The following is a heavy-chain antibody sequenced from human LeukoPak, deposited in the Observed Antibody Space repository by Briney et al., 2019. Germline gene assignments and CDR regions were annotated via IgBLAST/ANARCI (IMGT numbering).Heavy chain of an antibody. CDR3: ARSTVTDPFDY. V-gene: IGHV1-18*04. J-gene: IGHJ4*02. D-gene: IGHD4-17*01. CDR2: ISAYNGNT. CDR1: GYTFTGYY. Sequence: ASVKVSCKASGYTFTGYYMHWVRQAPGQGLEWMGWISAYNGNTNYAQKLLGRVTMTTDTSTSTAYMELRSLRSDDTAVYYCARSTVTDPFDYWGQGTLVTVSS.